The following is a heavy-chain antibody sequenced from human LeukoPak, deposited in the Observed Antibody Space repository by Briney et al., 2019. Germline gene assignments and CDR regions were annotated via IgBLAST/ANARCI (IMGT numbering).Heavy chain of an antibody. D-gene: IGHD6-6*01. Sequence: SETLSLTCSVSDDSISSSNYYWGWIRQPPGKGLEWIGSIYYSGSTYYNPSLKSRVTISVDTSKNQFSLKLSSVTAADTAVYYCAAVAARDFYYYYYMDVWGKGTTVTVSS. J-gene: IGHJ6*03. CDR2: IYYSGST. CDR1: DDSISSSNYY. CDR3: AAVAARDFYYYYYMDV. V-gene: IGHV4-39*01.